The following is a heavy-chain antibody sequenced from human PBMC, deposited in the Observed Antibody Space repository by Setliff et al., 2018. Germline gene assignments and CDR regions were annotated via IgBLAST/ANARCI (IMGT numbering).Heavy chain of an antibody. D-gene: IGHD3-22*01. CDR3: ARDRISRYYDSGAHAFDI. Sequence: GGSLRLSCAASAFTFKNYWMSRVRQAPGKGLEWVANIKGDGSEKFYLDSVKGRFTISRDNAKNSLYLQMNSLRAEDTAVYYCARDRISRYYDSGAHAFDIWGQGTMVTVSS. V-gene: IGHV3-7*03. CDR1: AFTFKNYW. CDR2: IKGDGSEK. J-gene: IGHJ3*02.